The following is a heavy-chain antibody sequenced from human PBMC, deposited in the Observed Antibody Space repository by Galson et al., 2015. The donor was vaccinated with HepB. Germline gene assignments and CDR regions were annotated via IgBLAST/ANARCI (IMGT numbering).Heavy chain of an antibody. CDR1: GYTFTSFG. CDR3: VRETGALECLIQAPGFDY. V-gene: IGHV1-18*04. CDR2: ISAYNGKT. D-gene: IGHD3-3*01. Sequence: SVKVSCKASGYTFTSFGIGWVRQAPGQGLEWMGWISAYNGKTYYAQKFQDRVTMTTDESTSSTYMELRSLRSDDTAVYDCVRETGALECLIQAPGFDYWGQGTLVSVSS. J-gene: IGHJ4*02.